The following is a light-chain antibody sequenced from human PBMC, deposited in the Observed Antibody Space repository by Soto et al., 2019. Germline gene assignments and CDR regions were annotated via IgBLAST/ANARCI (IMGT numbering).Light chain of an antibody. Sequence: IQMTQSPSSLSASVGDRVTITCRASQSISSYLNWYQQKPGKAPKLLIYAASSLQSGVPSRFSGGGSGTDFTLTISSLQPGDFAAYYCEQRYSTPPDTFGQGTKLEIK. CDR2: AAS. CDR3: EQRYSTPPDT. J-gene: IGKJ2*01. CDR1: QSISSY. V-gene: IGKV1-39*01.